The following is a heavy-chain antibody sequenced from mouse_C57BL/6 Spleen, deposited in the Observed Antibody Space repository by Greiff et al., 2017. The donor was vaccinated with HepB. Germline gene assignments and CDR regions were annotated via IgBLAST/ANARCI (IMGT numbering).Heavy chain of an antibody. CDR2: ISYSGST. Sequence: VQLQQSGPGLVKPSQSLSLTCTVTGYSITSGYGWNWIRQFPGNKREWMGHISYSGSTNYNPSLKSRISITRDTSKNQFFLQLNSVTTEDTATYYCARTARIKYWGQGTTLTVSS. D-gene: IGHD1-2*01. J-gene: IGHJ2*01. CDR3: ARTARIKY. CDR1: GYSITSGYG. V-gene: IGHV3-2*02.